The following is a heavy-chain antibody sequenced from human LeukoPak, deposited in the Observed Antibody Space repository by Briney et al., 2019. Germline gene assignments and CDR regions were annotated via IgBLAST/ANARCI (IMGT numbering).Heavy chain of an antibody. Sequence: SETLSLTCTVSGGSISSSSYYWGWIRQPPGKGMERIGSIYYSGSTYYNPSPKSRVTISVDTSKNQFSLKLSSVTAADTAVYYCASNPITMVRGVTKKVPDYWGQGTLVTVSS. D-gene: IGHD3-10*01. CDR3: ASNPITMVRGVTKKVPDY. V-gene: IGHV4-39*07. CDR1: GGSISSSSYY. J-gene: IGHJ4*02. CDR2: IYYSGST.